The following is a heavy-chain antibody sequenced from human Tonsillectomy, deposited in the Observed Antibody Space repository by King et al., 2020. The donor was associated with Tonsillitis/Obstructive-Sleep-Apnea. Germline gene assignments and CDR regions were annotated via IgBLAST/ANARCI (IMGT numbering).Heavy chain of an antibody. D-gene: IGHD3-3*01. J-gene: IGHJ6*02. Sequence: VQLVESGGGVVQPGRSLRLSCAASGFTFSTYGMHWVRQAPGKGLEWVAVISYDGSHKYYADSVKGRFTISRDNSKNTLYLQMNSLRAEDTAVYYCVVVFLEWLPLVHSMDVWGQGTTVTVSS. CDR1: GFTFSTYG. V-gene: IGHV3-30*03. CDR2: ISYDGSHK. CDR3: VVVFLEWLPLVHSMDV.